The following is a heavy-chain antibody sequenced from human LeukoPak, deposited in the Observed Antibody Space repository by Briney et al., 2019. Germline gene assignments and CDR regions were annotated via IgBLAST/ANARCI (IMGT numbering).Heavy chain of an antibody. CDR2: ISAYNGNT. V-gene: IGHV1-18*01. CDR1: GYTFTNYA. D-gene: IGHD4-11*01. J-gene: IGHJ6*03. Sequence: ASVKVSCKASGYTFTNYAISWVRQAPGQGLEWMGWISAYNGNTNYAQKLQGRVTMTTDTSTTTAYMELRSLRSDDTAVYYCARAPLADPPPNDSSSYISNNYYHMDVWGKGTTVTVSS. CDR3: ARAPLADPPPNDSSSYISNNYYHMDV.